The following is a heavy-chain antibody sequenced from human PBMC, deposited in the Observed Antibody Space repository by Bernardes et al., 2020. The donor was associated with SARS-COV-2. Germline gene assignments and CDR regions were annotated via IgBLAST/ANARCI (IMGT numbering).Heavy chain of an antibody. Sequence: VGSLSLSCAASGFTFSSYEMNWVRQAPGKGLEWVSYISSSGSTIYYADSVKGRFTISRDNAKNSLYLQMNSLRAEDTAVYYCARTNPYSNGWYYFDYWGQGTLVTVSS. CDR2: ISSSGSTI. J-gene: IGHJ4*02. CDR1: GFTFSSYE. V-gene: IGHV3-48*03. CDR3: ARTNPYSNGWYYFDY. D-gene: IGHD6-19*01.